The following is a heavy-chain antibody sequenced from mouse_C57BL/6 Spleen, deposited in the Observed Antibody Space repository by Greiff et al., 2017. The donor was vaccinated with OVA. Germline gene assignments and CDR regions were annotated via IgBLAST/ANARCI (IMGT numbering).Heavy chain of an antibody. V-gene: IGHV14-4*01. J-gene: IGHJ2*01. CDR1: GFNIKDDY. D-gene: IGHD1-1*01. Sequence: VQLQQSGAELVRPGASVKLSCTASGFNIKDDYMHWVKQRPEQGLEWIGWIDPKNGDTEYASKFQGKATITADTSSNTAYLQLSSLTSEDTAVYYCTRITTVVATDYWGQGTTLTVSS. CDR3: TRITTVVATDY. CDR2: IDPKNGDT.